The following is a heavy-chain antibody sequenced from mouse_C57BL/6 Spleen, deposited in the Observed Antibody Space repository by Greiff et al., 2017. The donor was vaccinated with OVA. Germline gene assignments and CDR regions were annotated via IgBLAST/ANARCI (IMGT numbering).Heavy chain of an antibody. CDR2: IYPGDGDT. J-gene: IGHJ2*01. CDR1: GYAFSSSW. V-gene: IGHV1-82*01. D-gene: IGHD1-1*01. Sequence: VKLQESGPELVKPGASVKISCKASGYAFSSSWMNWVKQRPGKGLEWIGRIYPGDGDTNYNGKFKGKATLTADNTSSTAYMPLSSLTSEDAAVYFCAREYYGSRSFDYWGQGTTLTVSS. CDR3: AREYYGSRSFDY.